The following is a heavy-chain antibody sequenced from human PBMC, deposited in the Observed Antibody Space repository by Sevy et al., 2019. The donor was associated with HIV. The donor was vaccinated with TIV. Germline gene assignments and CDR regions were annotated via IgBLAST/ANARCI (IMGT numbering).Heavy chain of an antibody. D-gene: IGHD3-22*01. CDR2: ISGSGGST. Sequence: GGSLRLSCAASGFTFRTYAMNWVRQAPGKGLEWVSGISGSGGSTYYADSVKGRFTISRDNSKNTLYLQMNSLRAEDTAVYYCAKDYYDSCGYYPMDAFDIWGQGTMVTVSS. V-gene: IGHV3-23*01. J-gene: IGHJ3*02. CDR3: AKDYYDSCGYYPMDAFDI. CDR1: GFTFRTYA.